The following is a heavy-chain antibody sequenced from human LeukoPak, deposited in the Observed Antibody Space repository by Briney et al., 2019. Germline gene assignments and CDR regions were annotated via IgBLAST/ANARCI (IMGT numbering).Heavy chain of an antibody. D-gene: IGHD1-7*01. CDR1: GGTFSSYA. CDR3: ARDDRASITGTTMGY. J-gene: IGHJ4*02. CDR2: IIPIFGTA. Sequence: SVKVSCKASGGTFSSYAISWVRQAPGQGLEWMGGIIPIFGTANYAQKFQGRVTITADESTSTAYMELSSLRSEDTAVYYCARDDRASITGTTMGYWGQGTLVTVSS. V-gene: IGHV1-69*13.